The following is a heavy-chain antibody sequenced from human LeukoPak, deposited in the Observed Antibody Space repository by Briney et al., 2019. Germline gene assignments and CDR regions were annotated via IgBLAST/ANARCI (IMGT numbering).Heavy chain of an antibody. CDR2: IKQDGSEL. CDR1: GFTFSSYW. V-gene: IGHV3-7*03. CDR3: ARKWGVGGIQLWDAFDI. Sequence: PGGSLRLSCAASGFTFSSYWMSWVRQAPGKGLEWVANIKQDGSELYYGDSVKGRFTISRDNAKNSLYVQMNSLRAEDTAVYYCARKWGVGGIQLWDAFDIWGQGTMVTVSS. D-gene: IGHD5-18*01. J-gene: IGHJ3*02.